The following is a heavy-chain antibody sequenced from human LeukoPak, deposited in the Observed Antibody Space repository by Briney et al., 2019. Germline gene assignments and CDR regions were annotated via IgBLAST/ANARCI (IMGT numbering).Heavy chain of an antibody. CDR2: ISGSCGTT. J-gene: IGHJ4*02. Sequence: GGSLRLSCAASGFTFSNYAMSWVRQAPGKGLEWVSVISGSCGTTYYADSVKGRFTISRDNSKNTLYLQMNSLRGEDTAVYYCADSSAWPRLFDYWGQGTLVTVSS. V-gene: IGHV3-23*01. D-gene: IGHD6-25*01. CDR1: GFTFSNYA. CDR3: ADSSAWPRLFDY.